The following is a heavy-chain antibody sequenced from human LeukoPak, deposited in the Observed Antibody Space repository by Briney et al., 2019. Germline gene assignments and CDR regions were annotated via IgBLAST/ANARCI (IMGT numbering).Heavy chain of an antibody. CDR3: ARSVRYFDPPAFDI. D-gene: IGHD3-9*01. CDR2: IYYSGST. CDR1: GGSISSYY. Sequence: SETLSLTCTVSGGSISSYYWSWIRQPPGKGLEWIGYIYYSGSTYYNPSLKSRVTISVDTSKNQFSLKLSSVTAADTAVYYRARSVRYFDPPAFDIWGQGTMVTVSS. J-gene: IGHJ3*02. V-gene: IGHV4-59*06.